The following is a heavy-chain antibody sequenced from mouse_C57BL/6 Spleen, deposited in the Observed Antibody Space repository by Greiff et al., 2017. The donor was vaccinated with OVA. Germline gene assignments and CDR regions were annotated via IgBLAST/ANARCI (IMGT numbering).Heavy chain of an antibody. CDR3: ASVVGRRDY. CDR2: ISSGSSTI. V-gene: IGHV5-17*01. J-gene: IGHJ4*01. Sequence: EVKLMESGGGLVKPGGSLKLSCAASGFTFSDYGMHWVRQAPEKGLEWVAYISSGSSTIYYADTVKGRFTISRDNAKNTLFLQMTSLRSEDTAMYYCASVVGRRDYWGQGPSVTVSS. CDR1: GFTFSDYG. D-gene: IGHD1-1*01.